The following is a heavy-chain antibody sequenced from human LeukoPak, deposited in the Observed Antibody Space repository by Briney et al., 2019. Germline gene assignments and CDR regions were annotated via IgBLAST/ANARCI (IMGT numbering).Heavy chain of an antibody. CDR1: GFTFSSHG. D-gene: IGHD1-26*01. J-gene: IGHJ4*02. Sequence: GGSLRLSCAASGFTFSSHGMSWVRQAPGKGLEWVSAISGSGDSTYYADSVKGRFTVSRDTSKNSLHLQMSSLTAADTAVYYCAKDRSIGTYYTFDHWGQGTLVTVSS. V-gene: IGHV3-23*01. CDR3: AKDRSIGTYYTFDH. CDR2: ISGSGDST.